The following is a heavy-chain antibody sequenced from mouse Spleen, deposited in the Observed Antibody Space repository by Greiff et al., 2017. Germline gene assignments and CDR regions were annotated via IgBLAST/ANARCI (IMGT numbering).Heavy chain of an antibody. CDR1: GYTFTDYE. CDR2: IDPETGGT. CDR3: TSNYYGSSYGY. D-gene: IGHD1-1*01. Sequence: VKLQESGAELVRPGASVTLSCKASGYTFTDYEMHWVKQTPVHGLEWIGAIDPETGGTAYNQKFKGKAILTADKSSSTAYMELRSLTSEDSAVYYCTSNYYGSSYGYWGQGTTLTVSS. V-gene: IGHV1-15*01. J-gene: IGHJ2*01.